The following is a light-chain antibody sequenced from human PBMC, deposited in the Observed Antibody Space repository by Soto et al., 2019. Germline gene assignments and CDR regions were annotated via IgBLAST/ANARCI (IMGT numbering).Light chain of an antibody. CDR3: QQYNSYV. J-gene: IGKJ3*01. CDR1: QSIGNW. Sequence: DVQMTQTPSSLSASVGDRVILTCRASQSIGNWLAWYQQKPGKAPKLLIYKGTSLEIGVPTRFSGSGPGTNFTLTISSLQHEAFATYYCQQYNSYVFGPGTKVDIK. CDR2: KGT. V-gene: IGKV1-5*03.